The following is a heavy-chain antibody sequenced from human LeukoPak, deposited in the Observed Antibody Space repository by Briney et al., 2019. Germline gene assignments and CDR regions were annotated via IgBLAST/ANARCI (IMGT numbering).Heavy chain of an antibody. CDR1: GGSISSGSYY. D-gene: IGHD1-26*01. CDR2: IYTSGST. J-gene: IGHJ4*02. CDR3: ARDGGGSYLRYFDY. V-gene: IGHV4-61*02. Sequence: PSETLSLTCTVSGGSISSGSYYWSWIRQPAGKGLEWIGRIYTSGSTNYNPSLKSRVTISVDTSKNQFSLKLSSVTAADTAVYYCARDGGGSYLRYFDYWGQGTLVTVSS.